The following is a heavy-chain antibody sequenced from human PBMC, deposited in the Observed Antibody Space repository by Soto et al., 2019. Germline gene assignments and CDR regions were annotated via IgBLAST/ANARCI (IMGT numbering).Heavy chain of an antibody. Sequence: GGSLRLSCAASGFGFSSYAMDWVRQAPGKGLEWVASISFEGTNEYYADSVKGRFTVSRDDSKNTLYLQMNSLRLEDTAVYYCTRHPKYYFESSGQGWGQGTRVTVSS. CDR3: TRHPKYYFESSGQG. CDR2: ISFEGTNE. J-gene: IGHJ4*02. D-gene: IGHD3-22*01. CDR1: GFGFSSYA. V-gene: IGHV3-30-3*01.